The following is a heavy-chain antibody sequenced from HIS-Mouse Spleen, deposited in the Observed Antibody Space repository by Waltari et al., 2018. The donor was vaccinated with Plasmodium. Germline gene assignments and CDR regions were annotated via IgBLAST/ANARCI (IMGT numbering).Heavy chain of an antibody. CDR1: GFTFSSYD. D-gene: IGHD1-1*01. CDR3: ARGRWNHAFDI. J-gene: IGHJ3*02. V-gene: IGHV3-13*01. CDR2: FGTAGDT. Sequence: EVQLVESGGGLVQPGGSLRLSCAASGFTFSSYDMHWVRQATGTVREWVSAFGTAGDTYYPGSGKGRFNISRENAKNSLYLQMNSLRAGDTAVYYCARGRWNHAFDIWGQGTMVTVSS.